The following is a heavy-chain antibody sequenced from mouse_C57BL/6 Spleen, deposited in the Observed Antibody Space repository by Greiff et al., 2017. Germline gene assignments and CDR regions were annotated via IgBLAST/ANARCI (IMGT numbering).Heavy chain of an antibody. V-gene: IGHV1-80*01. CDR3: ARLPYYYGSSDFDV. J-gene: IGHJ1*03. CDR1: GYAFSSYW. D-gene: IGHD1-1*01. Sequence: QVQLQQSGAELVKPGASVKISCKASGYAFSSYWMNLVKQRPGKGLEWIGQIYPGDGDTNYNGKFKGKATLTADKSSSTAYMQLSSLTSEDSAVYFCARLPYYYGSSDFDVWGTGSTVTVSS. CDR2: IYPGDGDT.